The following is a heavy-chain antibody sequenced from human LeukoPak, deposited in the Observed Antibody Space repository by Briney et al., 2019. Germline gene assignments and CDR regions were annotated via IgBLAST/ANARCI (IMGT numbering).Heavy chain of an antibody. V-gene: IGHV1-69*05. J-gene: IGHJ5*02. D-gene: IGHD2-15*01. CDR2: IIPIFGTA. CDR3: ARSIVVVVAATSWFDP. CDR1: GGTFSSYA. Sequence: ASVKVSCKASGGTFSSYAISWVRQAPGQGLEWMGRIIPIFGTANYAQKFQGRVTITTDESTSTAYMELSSPRSEDTAVYYCARSIVVVVAATSWFDPWGQGTLVTVSS.